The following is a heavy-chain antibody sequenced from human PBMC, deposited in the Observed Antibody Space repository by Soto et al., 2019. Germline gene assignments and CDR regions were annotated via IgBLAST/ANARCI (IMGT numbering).Heavy chain of an antibody. J-gene: IGHJ4*02. CDR3: ARVSDY. CDR1: GGSFIDYS. CDR2: INHSGSA. Sequence: QVLLQKWGAGRLKPSETLSLTCAVYGGSFIDYSWGWIRQSPGTGLEWIGEINHSGSANYNPSLKSRVTISVDTSKNQFSLKLYSVTAADAAVYYCARVSDYWSQGTLVTVSS. V-gene: IGHV4-34*01.